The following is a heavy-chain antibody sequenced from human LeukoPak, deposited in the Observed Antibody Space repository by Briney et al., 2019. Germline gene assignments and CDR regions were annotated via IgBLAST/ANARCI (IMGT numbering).Heavy chain of an antibody. J-gene: IGHJ3*02. CDR1: GGSITSYY. CDR2: IYYSGST. D-gene: IGHD3-10*01. Sequence: SETLSLTCTVSGGSITSYYWSWIRQPPGKRLEWIGSIYYSGSTYYNPSLKSRVTISVDTSKNQFSLKLSSVTAADTAVYYCARSYYYYGSGWGAFDIWGQGTMVTVSS. V-gene: IGHV4-59*12. CDR3: ARSYYYYGSGWGAFDI.